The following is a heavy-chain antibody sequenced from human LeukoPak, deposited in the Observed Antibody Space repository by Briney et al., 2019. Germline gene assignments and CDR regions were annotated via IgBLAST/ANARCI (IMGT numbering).Heavy chain of an antibody. V-gene: IGHV3-30-3*01. D-gene: IGHD6-13*01. J-gene: IGHJ4*02. CDR1: GFTFNNYA. CDR2: ISYDGSNK. CDR3: ARVPIAAAGPEDY. Sequence: PGGSLRLSCAASGFTFNNYAMHWVRQAPGKGLEWVAVISYDGSNKYYADSVKGRFTISRDNAKNSLYLQMNSLRAEDTAVYYCARVPIAAAGPEDYWGQGTLVTVSS.